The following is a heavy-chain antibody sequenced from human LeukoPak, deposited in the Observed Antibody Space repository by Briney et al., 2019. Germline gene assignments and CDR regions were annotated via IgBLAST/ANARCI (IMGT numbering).Heavy chain of an antibody. Sequence: PGGSLRLSCAASGFTFSSDATSWVRQAPGKGLEWVSAISGSGGSTYYADSVKGRFTISRDNSKNTLYLQMNSLRAEDTAVYYCAKVGYCSSTSCYHWVEYYYGMDVWGQGTTVTVSS. CDR2: ISGSGGST. CDR1: GFTFSSDA. J-gene: IGHJ6*02. CDR3: AKVGYCSSTSCYHWVEYYYGMDV. D-gene: IGHD2-2*01. V-gene: IGHV3-23*01.